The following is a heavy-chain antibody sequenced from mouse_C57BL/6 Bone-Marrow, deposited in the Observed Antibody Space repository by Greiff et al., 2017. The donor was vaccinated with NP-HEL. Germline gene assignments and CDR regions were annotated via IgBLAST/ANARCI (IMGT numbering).Heavy chain of an antibody. CDR2: IHPNSGST. Sequence: QVQLQQPGAELVKPGASVKLSCKASGYTFTSYWMHWVKQRPGQGLEWIGMIHPNSGSTNYNEKFKSKATLTVDKSSSTAYMQLSSLTSEDSAVYYCAWDGYYFWRYYFDYWGQGTTLTVSS. J-gene: IGHJ2*01. V-gene: IGHV1-64*01. CDR3: AWDGYYFWRYYFDY. CDR1: GYTFTSYW. D-gene: IGHD2-3*01.